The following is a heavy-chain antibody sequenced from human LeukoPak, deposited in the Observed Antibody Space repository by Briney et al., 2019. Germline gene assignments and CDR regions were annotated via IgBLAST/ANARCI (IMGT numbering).Heavy chain of an antibody. CDR3: ARHYGSGTYPLDY. D-gene: IGHD3-10*01. V-gene: IGHV4-59*08. J-gene: IGHJ4*02. Sequence: NTSETLSLTCTVSGGSISRYYWSWIRQPPGKGLEWIAYIYYSGTTNYNPSLKSRVTTSVDTSKNQFSLRLSSVTAADTAVYYCARHYGSGTYPLDYWGQGTLVTVSS. CDR1: GGSISRYY. CDR2: IYYSGTT.